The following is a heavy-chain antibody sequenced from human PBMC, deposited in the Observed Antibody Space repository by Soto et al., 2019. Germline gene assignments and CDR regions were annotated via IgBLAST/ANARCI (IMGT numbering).Heavy chain of an antibody. CDR1: GFTFSSYA. J-gene: IGHJ4*02. CDR3: AKDLGSGSYYFRRAGSNIKTSFDY. CDR2: ISGSGGST. Sequence: GGSLRLSCAASGFTFSSYAMSWVRQAPGKGLEWVSAISGSGGSTYYADSVKGRFTISRDNSKNTLYLQMNSLRAEDTAVYYCAKDLGSGSYYFRRAGSNIKTSFDYWGQGTLVTVSS. D-gene: IGHD1-26*01. V-gene: IGHV3-23*01.